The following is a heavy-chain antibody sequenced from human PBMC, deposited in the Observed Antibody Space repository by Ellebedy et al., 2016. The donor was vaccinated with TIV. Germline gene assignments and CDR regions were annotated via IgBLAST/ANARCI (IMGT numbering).Heavy chain of an antibody. D-gene: IGHD1-26*01. Sequence: MPSETLSLTCNVSGGSLSRYYWSWIRQLLGKGLEWIAYIYYSGSTNYNPSLKSRVSISVDTFKSQFSLSLRSVTAADTAVYYCARDSRHGGADTFYNYGLDVWGHGTTVTVAS. CDR1: GGSLSRYY. CDR3: ARDSRHGGADTFYNYGLDV. CDR2: IYYSGST. V-gene: IGHV4-59*01. J-gene: IGHJ6*02.